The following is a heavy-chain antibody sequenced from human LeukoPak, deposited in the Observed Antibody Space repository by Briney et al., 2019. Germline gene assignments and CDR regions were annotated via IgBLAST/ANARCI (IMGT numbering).Heavy chain of an antibody. CDR3: ARDVGASAPDAFDI. CDR2: ISSSSNYI. CDR1: GFTFSTYN. Sequence: KPGGSLRLSCAASGFTFSTYNMNWVRQAPGKGLEWVSSISSSSNYIYYADQVKGRFTISRDNAKNSLYLQMNSLRAEDTDVYYCARDVGASAPDAFDIWGQGTMVTVSS. V-gene: IGHV3-21*01. J-gene: IGHJ3*02. D-gene: IGHD1-26*01.